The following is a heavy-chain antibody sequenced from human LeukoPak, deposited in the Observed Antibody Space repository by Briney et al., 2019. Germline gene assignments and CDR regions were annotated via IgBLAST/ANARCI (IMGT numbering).Heavy chain of an antibody. CDR1: GFTFSSYS. CDR2: ISSSGSTI. D-gene: IGHD2-15*01. Sequence: SGGSLRLSCAASGFTFSSYSMNWVRQAPGKGLEWVSYISSSGSTIYYADSVKGRFTISRDNAKNSLYLQMNSLRAEDTAVYYCARDYCSGGSCYGWAGYWGQGTLVIVSS. J-gene: IGHJ4*02. CDR3: ARDYCSGGSCYGWAGY. V-gene: IGHV3-48*04.